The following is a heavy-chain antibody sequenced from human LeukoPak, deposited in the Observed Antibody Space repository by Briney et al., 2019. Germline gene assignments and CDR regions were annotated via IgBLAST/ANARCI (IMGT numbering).Heavy chain of an antibody. CDR3: ATGYSSTWYYFDY. V-gene: IGHV4-59*01. CDR2: IYHSGST. Sequence: PSETLSLTCTLSGDSPCRDYWSWIRQLPGKGLEWIGYIYHSGSTNYNPSLKSRVTISADTSKDQFSLKLASVTAADTAVYYCATGYSSTWYYFDYWGQGTLVTVSS. J-gene: IGHJ4*02. D-gene: IGHD6-13*01. CDR1: GDSPCRDY.